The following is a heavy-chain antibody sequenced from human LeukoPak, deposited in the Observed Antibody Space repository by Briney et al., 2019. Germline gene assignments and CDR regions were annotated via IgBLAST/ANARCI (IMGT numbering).Heavy chain of an antibody. CDR2: ISRMGFTT. CDR1: GFTLDNTA. CDR3: AKEEVPNDY. V-gene: IGHV3-23*01. Sequence: GGSLRLSCAVSGFTLDNTAMYWVRQAPGKGLEWISGISRMGFTTYYADSVNGRFTISRDTSKNTLYLQMDTLRPEDTALYYCAKEEVPNDYWGQGTLVTGSS. J-gene: IGHJ4*02.